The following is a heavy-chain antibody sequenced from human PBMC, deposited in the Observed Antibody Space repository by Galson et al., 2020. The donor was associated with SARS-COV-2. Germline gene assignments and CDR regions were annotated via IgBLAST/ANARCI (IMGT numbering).Heavy chain of an antibody. D-gene: IGHD6-19*01. Sequence: SQASETLSLTCAVYGGSFSSYYWSWIRQPPGKGLEWIGEINHSRSTNYNPSPKSRVTISVDTSKNQFSLKLSSVTAADTAVYYCARGLAVAGFLGFDYWGQGTLVTVSS. V-gene: IGHV4-34*01. J-gene: IGHJ4*02. CDR3: ARGLAVAGFLGFDY. CDR1: GGSFSSYY. CDR2: INHSRST.